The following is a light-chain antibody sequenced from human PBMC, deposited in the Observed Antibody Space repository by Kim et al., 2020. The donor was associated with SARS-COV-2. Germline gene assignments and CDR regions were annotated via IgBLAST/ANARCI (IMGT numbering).Light chain of an antibody. V-gene: IGKV1-NL1*01. CDR3: QQYYSTPYT. Sequence: DIQMTQSPSSLSASVGDRVTITCRASQGISNSLAWYQQKPGKVPKLLLYAASRLESGIPSRFSGSGSGTDYTLTISSLQPEDFATYYSQQYYSTPYTFGQGTKLEIK. CDR1: QGISNS. J-gene: IGKJ2*01. CDR2: AAS.